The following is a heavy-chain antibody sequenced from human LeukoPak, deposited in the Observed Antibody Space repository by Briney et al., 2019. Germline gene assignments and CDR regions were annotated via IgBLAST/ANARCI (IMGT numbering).Heavy chain of an antibody. V-gene: IGHV1-8*01. Sequence: GASVKVSCKASGYTFTSYDINWVRQATGQGLEWMGWMNPNSGNTGYAQKFQGRVTMTEDTSTDTAYMELSSLRSEDTAVYYCATNRLWFGESYDYWGQGTLVTVSS. CDR1: GYTFTSYD. J-gene: IGHJ4*02. D-gene: IGHD3-10*01. CDR2: MNPNSGNT. CDR3: ATNRLWFGESYDY.